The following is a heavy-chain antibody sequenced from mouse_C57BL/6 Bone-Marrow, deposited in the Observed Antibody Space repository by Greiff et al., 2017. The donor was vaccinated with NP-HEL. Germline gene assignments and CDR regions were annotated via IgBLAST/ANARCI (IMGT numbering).Heavy chain of an antibody. CDR3: TTDGSSS. D-gene: IGHD1-1*01. Sequence: EVQLQQSGAELVRPGASVKLSCTASGFNIKDDYMHWVKQRPEQGLEWIGWIDPENGDTEYASKFQGKATITADTSSNTAYLQLSSLTSEDTAVYYCTTDGSSSWGQGTTLTVSS. CDR1: GFNIKDDY. CDR2: IDPENGDT. J-gene: IGHJ2*01. V-gene: IGHV14-4*01.